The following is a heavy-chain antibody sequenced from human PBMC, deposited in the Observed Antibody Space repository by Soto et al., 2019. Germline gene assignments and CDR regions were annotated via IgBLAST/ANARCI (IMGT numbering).Heavy chain of an antibody. V-gene: IGHV1-58*02. Sequence: ASVKGSCKTSGFTFSVSAIQWVRQTRGQRLEWIGWIVSASGSTNSAQMFQGRVTFTRDMSTSTVYMDLSSLSSDDTAVYYCVVCRSSRCYGKFDHWGQGTLVTVSS. J-gene: IGHJ4*02. D-gene: IGHD2-2*01. CDR1: GFTFSVSA. CDR3: VVCRSSRCYGKFDH. CDR2: IVSASGST.